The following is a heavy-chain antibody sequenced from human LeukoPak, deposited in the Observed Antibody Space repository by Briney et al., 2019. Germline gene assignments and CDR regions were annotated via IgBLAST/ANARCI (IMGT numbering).Heavy chain of an antibody. V-gene: IGHV3-9*01. Sequence: PGGSLRLSCAASGFTFDDYAMHCVRQAPGKGLEWVSGINWNSGSVGYADSVKGRFTISRDNAKNSLYLQMNSLRVEDTALYFCANANGSYYVPDLPWDWGQGTMVTVSS. CDR2: INWNSGSV. J-gene: IGHJ3*01. CDR1: GFTFDDYA. D-gene: IGHD3-10*01. CDR3: ANANGSYYVPDLPWD.